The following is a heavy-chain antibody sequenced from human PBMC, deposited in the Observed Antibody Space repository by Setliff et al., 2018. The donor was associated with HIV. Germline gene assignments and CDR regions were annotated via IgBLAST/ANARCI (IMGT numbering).Heavy chain of an antibody. J-gene: IGHJ6*02. Sequence: SVKVSCKASGGTFSSYAISWVRQAPGQGLEWMGGIIPIFGTANYAQKFQGRVTITADESTSTVYMELSSLRSEDTAVYYCARGYDYLYYGMDVWGQGTTVTVSS. CDR3: ARGYDYLYYGMDV. V-gene: IGHV1-69*13. CDR2: IIPIFGTA. D-gene: IGHD1-1*01. CDR1: GGTFSSYA.